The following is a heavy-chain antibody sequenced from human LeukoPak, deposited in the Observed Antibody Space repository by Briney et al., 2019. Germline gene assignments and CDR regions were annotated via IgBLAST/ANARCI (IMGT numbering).Heavy chain of an antibody. CDR2: ISSTDSTI. CDR3: ASQIEPYYFVY. CDR1: GFTFSSYA. J-gene: IGHJ4*02. D-gene: IGHD1-14*01. V-gene: IGHV3-48*04. Sequence: GGSLRLSCAASGFTFSSYAMSWVRQAPGKGLEWVSYISSTDSTIYYADSVKGRFTISRDNAKNSLYLQMNSLRAEDTAVYYCASQIEPYYFVYWGQGTLVTVSS.